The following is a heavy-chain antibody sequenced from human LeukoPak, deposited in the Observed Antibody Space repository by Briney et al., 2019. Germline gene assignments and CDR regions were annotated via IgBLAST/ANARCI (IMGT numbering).Heavy chain of an antibody. V-gene: IGHV3-33*01. CDR2: IWNDGSNK. Sequence: PGRSLRLSCAASGFTFSYCGMHWVRQTPDKGLQWVAVIWNDGSNKYYADSVKGRFTISRDNSKNTLSLQMNSLRAEDTAVYYCARDAYSSGGSYYHFDCWGQGTLVTVSS. CDR3: ARDAYSSGGSYYHFDC. CDR1: GFTFSYCG. D-gene: IGHD2-15*01. J-gene: IGHJ4*02.